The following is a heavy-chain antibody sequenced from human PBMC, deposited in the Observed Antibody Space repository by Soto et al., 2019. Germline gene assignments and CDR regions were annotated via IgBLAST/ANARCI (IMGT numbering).Heavy chain of an antibody. V-gene: IGHV1-69*06. CDR1: GGTFSSYA. Sequence: SVTVSCTTSGGTFSSYAISWVRQAPGQGLEWMGGIIPIFGTANYAQKFQGRVTITADKSTSTAYMELSSLRSEDTAVYYCARSLDYGENYYYYGMDVWGQGTTVPVSS. D-gene: IGHD4-17*01. CDR3: ARSLDYGENYYYYGMDV. CDR2: IIPIFGTA. J-gene: IGHJ6*02.